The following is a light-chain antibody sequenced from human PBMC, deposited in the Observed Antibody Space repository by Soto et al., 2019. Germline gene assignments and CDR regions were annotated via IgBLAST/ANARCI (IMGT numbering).Light chain of an antibody. CDR1: SGHSSNA. J-gene: IGLJ2*01. Sequence: PSASASLGASVRFTCTLSSGHSSNAVAWHQQQPEKGPRFLMKLNSDGSHTKGDGIPDRFSGSSSGAERYLTISNLQSEDEAEYYCQTWGTGTVVFGGGTKLTVL. CDR3: QTWGTGTVV. V-gene: IGLV4-69*01. CDR2: LNSDGSH.